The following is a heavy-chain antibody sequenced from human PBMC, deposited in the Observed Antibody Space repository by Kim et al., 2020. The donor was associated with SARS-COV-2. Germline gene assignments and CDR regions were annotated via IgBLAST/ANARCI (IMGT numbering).Heavy chain of an antibody. J-gene: IGHJ6*02. Sequence: GGSLRLSCAASGFTFSSYGMHWVRQAPGKGLEWVAVIWYDGSNKYYAGSVKGRFTISRDNSKNTLYLQMNSLRAEDTAVYYCARGGGGSGSYYRLAFRYYGMDVWGPGTTVTVSS. CDR3: ARGGGGSGSYYRLAFRYYGMDV. V-gene: IGHV3-33*01. CDR2: IWYDGSNK. D-gene: IGHD3-10*01. CDR1: GFTFSSYG.